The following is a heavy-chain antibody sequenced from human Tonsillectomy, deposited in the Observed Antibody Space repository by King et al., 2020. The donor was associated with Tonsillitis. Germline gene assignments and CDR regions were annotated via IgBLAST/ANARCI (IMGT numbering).Heavy chain of an antibody. Sequence: VQLVESGGGLVQPGGSLRLSCAASGFTVSSNYMSWVRQAPGKGLEWVSVIYSGGSTYYADSVKGRFTISRDNSKNTLYLQMNSLRAEDTAVYYCARCPVGLRYGDYGKDDSYSSMDVWGAGTTVTVSP. CDR1: GFTVSSNY. J-gene: IGHJ6*04. D-gene: IGHD4-17*01. CDR2: IYSGGST. CDR3: ARCPVGLRYGDYGKDDSYSSMDV. V-gene: IGHV3-66*01.